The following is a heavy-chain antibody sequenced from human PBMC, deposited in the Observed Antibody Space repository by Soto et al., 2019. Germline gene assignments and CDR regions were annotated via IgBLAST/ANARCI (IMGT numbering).Heavy chain of an antibody. J-gene: IGHJ3*02. CDR2: VYYSGTT. D-gene: IGHD6-6*01. V-gene: IGHV4-59*08. CDR1: GGSISSYY. Sequence: SETLSLTCTVSGGSISSYYWSWIRQPRGKGLEWIGYVYYSGTTNYNPSLKSRGSISIDTSKSQFSLKLSSVTAADTAVYYCARPYSSSSRGSFDIWGQGTMVTVSS. CDR3: ARPYSSSSRGSFDI.